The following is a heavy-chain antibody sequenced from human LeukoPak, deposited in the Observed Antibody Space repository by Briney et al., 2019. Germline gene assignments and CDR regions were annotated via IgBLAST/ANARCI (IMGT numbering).Heavy chain of an antibody. Sequence: GGSLRLSCAASGFTFSRYWMSWVRQAPGKGPEWVANIKQDGSEKYYVDSVKGRFTISRDNTRDSLYLQMNSLRAEDTAVYYCARHMERWQQFTRSLDYWGQGTLVTVSS. CDR3: ARHMERWQQFTRSLDY. D-gene: IGHD5-24*01. J-gene: IGHJ4*02. CDR2: IKQDGSEK. V-gene: IGHV3-7*01. CDR1: GFTFSRYW.